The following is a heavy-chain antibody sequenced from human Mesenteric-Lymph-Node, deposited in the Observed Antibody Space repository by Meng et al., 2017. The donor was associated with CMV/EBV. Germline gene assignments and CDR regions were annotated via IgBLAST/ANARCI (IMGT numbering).Heavy chain of an antibody. J-gene: IGHJ6*02. CDR3: ARGPAGYSGYDYYYYYGMDV. V-gene: IGHV4-39*07. Sequence: SETLSLTCTVSGASISSSSYYWTWIRQPPGKGLEWIGSIYYSGSTYHNTSLKSRVTISVDTSKNQFSLKLSSVTAADTAVYYCARGPAGYSGYDYYYYYGMDVWGQGTTVTVSS. CDR1: GASISSSSYY. CDR2: IYYSGST. D-gene: IGHD5-12*01.